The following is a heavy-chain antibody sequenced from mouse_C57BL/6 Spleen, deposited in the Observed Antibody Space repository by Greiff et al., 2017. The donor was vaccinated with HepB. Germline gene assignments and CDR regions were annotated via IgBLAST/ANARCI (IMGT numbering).Heavy chain of an antibody. V-gene: IGHV7-3*01. CDR2: IRNKANGYTT. CDR3: ARYLGYDHYFDY. Sequence: EVMLVESGGGLVQPGGSLSLSCAASGFTFTDYYMSWVRQPPGKALEWLGFIRNKANGYTTEYSASVKGRFTISRDNSQSILYLQMNALRAEDSATDYCARYLGYDHYFDYWGQGTTLTVSS. J-gene: IGHJ2*01. D-gene: IGHD2-3*01. CDR1: GFTFTDYY.